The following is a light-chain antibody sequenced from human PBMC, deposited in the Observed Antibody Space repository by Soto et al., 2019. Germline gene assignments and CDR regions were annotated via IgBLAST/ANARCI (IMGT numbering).Light chain of an antibody. CDR3: QQYDSSPLT. J-gene: IGKJ4*01. Sequence: EIVLTQSPGTLSLSPGERATLSCRASQSVSSSFLAWYQQKPGQAPSLLIYGASSRATGIPDRFSGSGSGTDFTLTISRLEPEDFVVYYCQQYDSSPLTFGGGTKVEIK. V-gene: IGKV3-20*01. CDR1: QSVSSSF. CDR2: GAS.